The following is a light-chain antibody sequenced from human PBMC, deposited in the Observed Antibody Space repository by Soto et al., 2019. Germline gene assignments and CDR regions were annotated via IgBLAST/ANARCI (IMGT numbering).Light chain of an antibody. V-gene: IGKV3D-20*02. CDR3: QQRSNWPVT. Sequence: EIVLTQSPGTLSLSPGERATLSCRASQSVSSSYLAWYQQKPGQAPRLLIYGASSRATGIPDRFSGSGSGTDFTLTISRLESEDFAVYYCQQRSNWPVTFGQGTRLEI. CDR1: QSVSSSY. J-gene: IGKJ5*01. CDR2: GAS.